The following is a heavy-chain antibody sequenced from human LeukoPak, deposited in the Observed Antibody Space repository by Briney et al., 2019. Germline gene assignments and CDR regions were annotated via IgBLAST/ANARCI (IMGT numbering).Heavy chain of an antibody. D-gene: IGHD1-14*01. CDR2: ISGSGGST. CDR3: ASLSGTIAVSTYYGMDV. Sequence: GGSLRLSCAASGFTFSSYAMSWVRQAPGKGLEWVSAISGSGGSTYYADSVKGRFTISRDNSKNTLYLQMNSLRAEDTAVYYCASLSGTIAVSTYYGMDVWGQGTTVTVSS. CDR1: GFTFSSYA. J-gene: IGHJ6*02. V-gene: IGHV3-23*01.